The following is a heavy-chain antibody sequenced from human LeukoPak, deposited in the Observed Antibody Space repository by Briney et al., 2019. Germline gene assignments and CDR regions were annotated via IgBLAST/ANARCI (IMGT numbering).Heavy chain of an antibody. CDR2: ISSSSSTI. V-gene: IGHV3-48*01. CDR1: GFTFSTYT. D-gene: IGHD3-10*01. CDR3: ARVFNYGSGNTPMDV. J-gene: IGHJ6*03. Sequence: GGSLRLSCAASGFTFSTYTMNWVRQAPGRGLDWVSYISSSSSTIYYADSVKGRFTISRDNAKNSLYLQMNSLRAEDTAVYYCARVFNYGSGNTPMDVWGKGTTVTVSS.